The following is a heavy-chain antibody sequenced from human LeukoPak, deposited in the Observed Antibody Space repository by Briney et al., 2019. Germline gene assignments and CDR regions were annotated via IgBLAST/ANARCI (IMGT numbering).Heavy chain of an antibody. Sequence: GGSLRLSCAASGFTFSSYAMSWVRQAPGKGLEWVSAISGSGGSTYYADSVKGRFTISRDNSKNTLYLQMNSLRAEDTAVYYCAKDPHIEMATTLFDYWGQGTLVTVSS. CDR3: AKDPHIEMATTLFDY. J-gene: IGHJ4*02. CDR1: GFTFSSYA. D-gene: IGHD5-24*01. V-gene: IGHV3-23*01. CDR2: ISGSGGST.